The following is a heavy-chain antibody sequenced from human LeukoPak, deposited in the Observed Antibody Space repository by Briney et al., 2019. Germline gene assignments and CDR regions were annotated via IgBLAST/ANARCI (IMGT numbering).Heavy chain of an antibody. Sequence: GGSLRLSCAASGFTFSSYGTHWVSQAPGKGLEWVAVISYDGSNKYYADSVKGRFTISRDNSKNTLYLQMNSLRAEDTAVYYCAKDPSDGYNSGDDYWGQGTLVTVSS. CDR3: AKDPSDGYNSGDDY. V-gene: IGHV3-30*18. CDR1: GFTFSSYG. D-gene: IGHD5-24*01. CDR2: ISYDGSNK. J-gene: IGHJ4*02.